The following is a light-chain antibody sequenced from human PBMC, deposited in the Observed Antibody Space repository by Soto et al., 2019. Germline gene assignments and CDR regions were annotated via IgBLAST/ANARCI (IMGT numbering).Light chain of an antibody. CDR2: DVS. CDR1: QSVSSNY. V-gene: IGKV3-20*01. J-gene: IGKJ1*01. Sequence: DIVLTQSPGTLSLSRGERATLSCRSSQSVSSNYLAWYQQKPDQAPRLVIYDVSGRATGIPDRFSGSGSGPDFTLTISRLEPEDSAVYYCQQYGTSPTFGQGTKVEIK. CDR3: QQYGTSPT.